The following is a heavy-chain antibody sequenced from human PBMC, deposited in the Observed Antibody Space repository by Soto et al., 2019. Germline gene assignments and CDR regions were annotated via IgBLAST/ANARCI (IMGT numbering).Heavy chain of an antibody. V-gene: IGHV4-59*12. Sequence: PSETLSLTCTVSGGSISNYYWTWIRQPPGKGLEWIGYIYYSGSTNYNPSLKSRVTISVDTSKNQFSLKLSSVTAADTAVYYCARDYYDSSGYYPNWFDPWGQGTLVTVSS. D-gene: IGHD3-22*01. CDR3: ARDYYDSSGYYPNWFDP. CDR1: GGSISNYY. CDR2: IYYSGST. J-gene: IGHJ5*02.